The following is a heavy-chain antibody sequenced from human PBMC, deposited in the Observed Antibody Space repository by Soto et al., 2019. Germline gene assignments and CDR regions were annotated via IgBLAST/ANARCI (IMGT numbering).Heavy chain of an antibody. CDR3: SLDCLYYGAGNNDY. CDR1: GGSISSGGYY. D-gene: IGHD3-10*01. J-gene: IGHJ4*02. CDR2: IYYSGST. V-gene: IGHV4-31*03. Sequence: SETLSLTCTVSGGSISSGGYYWSWIRQHPGKGLEWIGYIYYSGSTYYNPPLKSRVTISVDTSKNQFSLKLSSVTAADAAVYYCSLDCLYYGAGNNDYWGQGTLLPVSS.